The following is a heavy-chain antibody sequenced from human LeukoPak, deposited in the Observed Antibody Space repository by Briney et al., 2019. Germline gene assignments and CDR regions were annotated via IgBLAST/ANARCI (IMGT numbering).Heavy chain of an antibody. CDR1: GFTFTNYA. J-gene: IGHJ2*01. Sequence: GGTLRLSCAASGFTFTNYAMHWVRQAPGKGLEWVAVISYDETNKYYEDSVKGRFTISRDSSKNTLYLQMSSLRDEDTAVYYCAKNNDYGGSYWYFDLWGRGTLVTVSS. CDR2: ISYDETNK. V-gene: IGHV3-30*04. D-gene: IGHD4-23*01. CDR3: AKNNDYGGSYWYFDL.